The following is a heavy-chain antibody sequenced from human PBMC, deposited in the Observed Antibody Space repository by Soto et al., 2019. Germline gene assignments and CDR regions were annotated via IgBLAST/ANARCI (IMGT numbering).Heavy chain of an antibody. J-gene: IGHJ4*02. CDR2: IYYSGST. CDR1: SGSISNDGSY. D-gene: IGHD2-15*01. Sequence: QVQLQESGPGLVKPSQTLSLTCTVSSGSISNDGSYWSWIRQHPGKGLEWIGYIYYSGSTYYSPSLKSRVTISVDTSNNQFSLRLASVTAADTAVYYCARATYSLDYWGQGTLVIVSS. CDR3: ARATYSLDY. V-gene: IGHV4-31*03.